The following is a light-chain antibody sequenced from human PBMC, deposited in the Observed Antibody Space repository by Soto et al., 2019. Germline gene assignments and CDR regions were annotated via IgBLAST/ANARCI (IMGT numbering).Light chain of an antibody. CDR3: QQRSNWPHTT. V-gene: IGKV3-11*01. Sequence: EIVLTQSPATLSLSPGERATLSCRASQSVSSYLAWYQQKPGQAPRLLIYDASNRATGIPARFSGSGSGTDFTHTSSSLEPEDFAVYYGQQRSNWPHTTFGPGTKVDIK. CDR1: QSVSSY. J-gene: IGKJ3*01. CDR2: DAS.